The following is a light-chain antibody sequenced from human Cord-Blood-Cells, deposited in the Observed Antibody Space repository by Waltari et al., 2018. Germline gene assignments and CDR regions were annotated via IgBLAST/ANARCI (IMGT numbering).Light chain of an antibody. CDR1: SSDVGGYKY. V-gene: IGLV2-14*01. J-gene: IGLJ1*01. CDR3: SSYTSSSSYV. Sequence: QSALPQPASVSGSPGQSITISCTRTSSDVGGYKYASWYQQHPGKAPKLMIYDVSTRPSGVSNRFSGSKSGNTASLTISGLQAEDEADYYCSSYTSSSSYVFGTGTKVTVL. CDR2: DVS.